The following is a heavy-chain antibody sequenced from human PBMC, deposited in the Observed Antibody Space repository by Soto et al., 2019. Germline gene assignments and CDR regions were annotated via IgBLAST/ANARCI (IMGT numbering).Heavy chain of an antibody. D-gene: IGHD3-16*01. V-gene: IGHV4-59*01. CDR2: IYYSGST. CDR3: ARGRKYYDYIWGSYALTFDAFDI. J-gene: IGHJ3*02. CDR1: GGSISSYY. Sequence: QVQLQESGPGLVKPSETLSLTCTVSGGSISSYYWSWIRQPPGKGLEWIGYIYYSGSTNYNPSLKSRFTISVDTSKNQFSLKLSSVTAADTAVYYCARGRKYYDYIWGSYALTFDAFDIWGQGTMVTVSS.